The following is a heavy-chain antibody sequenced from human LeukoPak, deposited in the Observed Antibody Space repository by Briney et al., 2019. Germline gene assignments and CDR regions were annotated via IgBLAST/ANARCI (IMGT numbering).Heavy chain of an antibody. CDR1: GYTFTGYY. J-gene: IGHJ6*03. CDR3: ARAYCSGGSCYLPSYYYYMDA. Sequence: GASVKVSCKASGYTFTGYYMHWVRQAPGQGLEWMGWINPNSGGTNYAQKFQGRVTMTRDTSISTAYMELSRLRSDDTAVYYCARAYCSGGSCYLPSYYYYMDAWGKGTTVTVSS. V-gene: IGHV1-2*02. D-gene: IGHD2-15*01. CDR2: INPNSGGT.